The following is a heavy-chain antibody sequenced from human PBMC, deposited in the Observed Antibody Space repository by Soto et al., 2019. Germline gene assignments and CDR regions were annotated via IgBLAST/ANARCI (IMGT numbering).Heavy chain of an antibody. Sequence: EVQLVESGGGLIQPGGSLRLSCIPSGFIVSHNYMSWVRQAPGTGLEWVSVIYSSGATYYADSVKGRFTISRDDSKNTLYLQMNSLRAEDTAVYYCAKFLWVGELNYYYYGMDVWGQGTTVTVSS. V-gene: IGHV3-53*01. CDR3: AKFLWVGELNYYYYGMDV. CDR2: IYSSGAT. J-gene: IGHJ6*02. D-gene: IGHD3-10*01. CDR1: GFIVSHNY.